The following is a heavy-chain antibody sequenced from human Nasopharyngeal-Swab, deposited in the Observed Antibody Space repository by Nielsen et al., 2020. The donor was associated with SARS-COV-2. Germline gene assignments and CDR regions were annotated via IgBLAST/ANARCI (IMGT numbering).Heavy chain of an antibody. Sequence: WIRQPPGKGLEWVSYISSSSSYTNYADSVKGRFTISRDNAKNSLYLQMNSLRAEDTAVYYCARETGRITVVRGVIILDYMDVWGKGTTVTVSS. CDR2: ISSSSSYT. V-gene: IGHV3-11*06. CDR3: ARETGRITVVRGVIILDYMDV. J-gene: IGHJ6*03. D-gene: IGHD3-10*01.